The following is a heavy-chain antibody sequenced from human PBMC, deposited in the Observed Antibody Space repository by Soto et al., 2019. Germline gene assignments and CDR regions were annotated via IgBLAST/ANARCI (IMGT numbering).Heavy chain of an antibody. D-gene: IGHD1-26*01. Sequence: GASVKLCCEGCREGFASSCSWWVRHSPEQGLEWMGWISAYNGNTNYAQKLQGRVTMTTDTSTSTAYMELRSLRSDATAVYYCARDGPSGSYLNWFDTWGQGPLVTVSS. J-gene: IGHJ5*02. CDR3: ARDGPSGSYLNWFDT. V-gene: IGHV1-18*01. CDR1: REGFASSC. CDR2: ISAYNGNT.